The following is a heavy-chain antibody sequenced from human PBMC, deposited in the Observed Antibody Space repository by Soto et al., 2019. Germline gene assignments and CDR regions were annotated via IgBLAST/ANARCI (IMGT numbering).Heavy chain of an antibody. Sequence: ASVKVSCKASGYTFTSYAMHWVRQAPGQRLEWMGWINAGNGNTKYSRKFQGRVTITRDTSASTAYMELSSLRSEDTAVYYCARGGGWYVWFDPWGQGTPVTVSS. CDR3: ARGGGWYVWFDP. V-gene: IGHV1-3*01. CDR1: GYTFTSYA. CDR2: INAGNGNT. D-gene: IGHD6-19*01. J-gene: IGHJ5*02.